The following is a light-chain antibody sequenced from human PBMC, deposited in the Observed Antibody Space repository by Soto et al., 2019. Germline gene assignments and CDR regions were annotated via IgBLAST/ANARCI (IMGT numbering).Light chain of an antibody. J-gene: IGKJ2*01. Sequence: EIVLTQSPGTLSLSPGERATLSCRASQSVSSSYLAWYQQKPGQAPRLLIYGASSRATGIPDRFSGSGSGTDFTLTISRLEPEDFAVYYCQHYGNSPPYTFGQWTKLEIK. V-gene: IGKV3-20*01. CDR3: QHYGNSPPYT. CDR1: QSVSSSY. CDR2: GAS.